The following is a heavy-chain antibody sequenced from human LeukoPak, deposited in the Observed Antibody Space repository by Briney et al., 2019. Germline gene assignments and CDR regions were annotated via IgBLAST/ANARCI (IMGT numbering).Heavy chain of an antibody. V-gene: IGHV3-11*01. CDR1: GFTFSGYD. D-gene: IGHD5-12*01. CDR2: IGSNGGTI. J-gene: IGHJ3*01. CDR3: ATNSGYGCGDGFDV. Sequence: GGSLRLSCAASGFTFSGYDMSWIRQAPGKGLEWVSYIGSNGGTIHNADSVKGRFTISRDNAKDSLSLEMHSLRVEDTAVYYCATNSGYGCGDGFDVWGQGTMVIVSS.